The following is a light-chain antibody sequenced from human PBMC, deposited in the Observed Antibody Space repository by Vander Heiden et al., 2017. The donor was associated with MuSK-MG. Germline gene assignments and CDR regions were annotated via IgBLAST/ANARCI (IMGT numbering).Light chain of an antibody. CDR3: QQYGT. V-gene: IGKV1-33*01. CDR2: DAS. CDR1: QDISNY. J-gene: IGKJ4*01. Sequence: DIQMTQPPSSLSASVGDRVTITCQASQDISNYLNWYQQKPGKAPKLLIYDASNLETGVPSRFSGSGSGTDFTFTISSLQPEDIATYYCQQYGTFGGGTKVEIK.